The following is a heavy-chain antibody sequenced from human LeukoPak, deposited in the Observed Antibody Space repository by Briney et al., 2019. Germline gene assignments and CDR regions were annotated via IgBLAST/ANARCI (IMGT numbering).Heavy chain of an antibody. CDR1: GHSLTSHW. CDR3: ARHPSYTSGWPLDY. Sequence: GESLKISCKGSGHSLTSHWIGWVRQMPGKGLEWMGIIYLGDSDTRYSPSFQGQVTISADKSINTAYLRWSSLKASDTAMYYCARHPSYTSGWPLDYWGQGTLVTVSS. V-gene: IGHV5-51*01. J-gene: IGHJ4*02. D-gene: IGHD6-19*01. CDR2: IYLGDSDT.